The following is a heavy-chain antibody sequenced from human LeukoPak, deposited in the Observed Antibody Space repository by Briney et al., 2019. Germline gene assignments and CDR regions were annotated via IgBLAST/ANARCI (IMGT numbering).Heavy chain of an antibody. V-gene: IGHV4-4*02. Sequence: PSETLSLTCAVSGGSISGSNWWSWVRQPPGKGLEWIGEIYHSGSTNYNPSLKSRVTISVDKSKNQFSLKLSSVTAADTAVYYCARGSYDSSYAFDIWGQGTMVTVSS. CDR2: IYHSGST. CDR1: GGSISGSNW. D-gene: IGHD3-22*01. CDR3: ARGSYDSSYAFDI. J-gene: IGHJ3*02.